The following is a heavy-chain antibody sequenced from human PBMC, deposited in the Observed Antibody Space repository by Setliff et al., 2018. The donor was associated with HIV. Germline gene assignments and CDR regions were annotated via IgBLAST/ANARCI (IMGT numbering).Heavy chain of an antibody. D-gene: IGHD2-21*02. J-gene: IGHJ4*02. CDR3: AKIGLGRHGGNSFHY. CDR1: GFTFSSYA. CDR2: ISGSGGST. V-gene: IGHV3-23*01. Sequence: GGSLRLSCATSGFTFSSYAMSWVRQAPGKGLEWVSTISGSGGSTYYADSVKGRFTISRDNSKNTLYLQMNSLRAEDTAVYYCAKIGLGRHGGNSFHYWGQGTLVTVPQ.